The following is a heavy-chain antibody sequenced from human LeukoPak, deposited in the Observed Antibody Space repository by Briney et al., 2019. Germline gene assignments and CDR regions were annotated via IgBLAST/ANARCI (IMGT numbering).Heavy chain of an antibody. J-gene: IGHJ6*02. Sequence: SETLSLTCAVYGGSFSGYYWSWIRQPPGKGLEWIGEINHSGSTNYNPSLKSRVTISVDTSKNQFSLKLSSVTAADTAVYYCARTVAGRVYYYYYYGMDVWGQGTTVTVSS. CDR3: ARTVAGRVYYYYYYGMDV. D-gene: IGHD6-19*01. CDR1: GGSFSGYY. CDR2: INHSGST. V-gene: IGHV4-34*01.